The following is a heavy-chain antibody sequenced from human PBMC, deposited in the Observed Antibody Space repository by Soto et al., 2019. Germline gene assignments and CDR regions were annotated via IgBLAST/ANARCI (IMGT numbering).Heavy chain of an antibody. CDR2: IRSKAKGYAT. CDR1: GFTFSGSA. J-gene: IGHJ4*02. V-gene: IGHV3-73*01. D-gene: IGHD2-15*01. CDR3: TRQAPFTGGSPKIDY. Sequence: EVQLVESGGGLVQPGGSLKLSCAASGFTFSGSAMHWVRQASGKGLEWVGRIRSKAKGYATAYAASVKGRFTISRDDSKNTAYLQMNSLKTEDTAVYYCTRQAPFTGGSPKIDYWGQGILVTVSS.